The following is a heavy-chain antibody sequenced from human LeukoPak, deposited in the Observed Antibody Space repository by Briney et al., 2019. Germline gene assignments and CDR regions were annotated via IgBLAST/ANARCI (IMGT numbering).Heavy chain of an antibody. J-gene: IGHJ4*02. D-gene: IGHD5-18*01. Sequence: GASVKVSCKVSGYTLTELSMHWVRQAPGKGLEWMGGFDPEDGETIYAQKFQGRVTMTEDTSTDTAYMELSSLRSEDTAVYYCATSRSRGYSYGVPSPDYWGQGTLVTVSS. CDR2: FDPEDGET. CDR3: ATSRSRGYSYGVPSPDY. CDR1: GYTLTELS. V-gene: IGHV1-24*01.